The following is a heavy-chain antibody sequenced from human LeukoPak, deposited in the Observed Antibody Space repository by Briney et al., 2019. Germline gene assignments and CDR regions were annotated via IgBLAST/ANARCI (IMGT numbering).Heavy chain of an antibody. CDR3: AKDQRGYSYGPDY. Sequence: SGGSLRLSCAASGFTFDDYAIHWVRQAPGKGLEWVSGISWNSGSIGYADSVKGRFTISRDNAKNSLYLQMNSLRAEDTALYYCAKDQRGYSYGPDYWGQGTLVTVSS. J-gene: IGHJ4*02. CDR2: ISWNSGSI. V-gene: IGHV3-9*01. CDR1: GFTFDDYA. D-gene: IGHD5-18*01.